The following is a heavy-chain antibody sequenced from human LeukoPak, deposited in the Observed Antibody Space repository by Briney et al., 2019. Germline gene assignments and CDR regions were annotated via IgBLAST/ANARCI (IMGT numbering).Heavy chain of an antibody. V-gene: IGHV3-30*04. J-gene: IGHJ4*02. CDR3: ASDGDYDYY. Sequence: PGRALRVSCAASGFTFSSYAMHWVRQAPGKGLEWVAVISYDGSNKYYADSVKGRFTISRDNSKNTLYLQMNSLRAEDTAVYYCASDGDYDYYWGQGTLVTVSS. CDR2: ISYDGSNK. D-gene: IGHD4-17*01. CDR1: GFTFSSYA.